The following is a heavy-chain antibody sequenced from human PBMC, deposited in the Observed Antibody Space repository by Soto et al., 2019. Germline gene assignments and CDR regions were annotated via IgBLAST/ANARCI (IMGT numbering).Heavy chain of an antibody. CDR3: GRIRKGDDHYAGELDY. CDR2: IYDSGST. CDR1: GDSVSGFH. D-gene: IGHD2-2*01. J-gene: IGHJ4*02. V-gene: IGHV4-59*02. Sequence: SSETLSLTCTVSGDSVSGFHWSWIRQPPGKGLEWIGYIYDSGSTNYNPSLKSRVTILVDTSENHFSLRLTSVTAADTAVYYCGRIRKGDDHYAGELDYWGQGTLVTVSS.